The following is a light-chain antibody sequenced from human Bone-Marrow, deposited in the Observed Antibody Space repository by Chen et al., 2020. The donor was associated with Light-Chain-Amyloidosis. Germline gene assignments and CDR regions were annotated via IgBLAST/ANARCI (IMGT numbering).Light chain of an antibody. Sequence: EIVMTHSPAPLSVSPGERATLPCRASQSVSSNLAWYQQKPGQAPRLLIYGASTRATGIPARFSGSGSGTEFTLTISSLQSEDFAVYYCQQYNNWPLYTFGQGTKLEIK. CDR1: QSVSSN. V-gene: IGKV3-15*01. J-gene: IGKJ2*01. CDR3: QQYNNWPLYT. CDR2: GAS.